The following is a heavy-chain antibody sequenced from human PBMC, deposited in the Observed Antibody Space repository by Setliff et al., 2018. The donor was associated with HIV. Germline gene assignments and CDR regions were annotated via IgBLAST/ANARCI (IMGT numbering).Heavy chain of an antibody. J-gene: IGHJ3*02. V-gene: IGHV1-69*10. CDR3: AREPRGSSSWHHNDAFDI. Sequence: GASVKVSCKASGGTFSSYAISWVRQAPGQGLEWMGGIIPILGIANHAQKFQGRVTITADKSTSTAYMELSSLRSEDTAVYYCAREPRGSSSWHHNDAFDIWGQGTMVTVSS. D-gene: IGHD6-13*01. CDR2: IIPILGIA. CDR1: GGTFSSYA.